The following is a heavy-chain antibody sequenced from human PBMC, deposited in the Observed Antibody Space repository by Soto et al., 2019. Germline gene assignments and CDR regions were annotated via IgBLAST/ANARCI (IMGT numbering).Heavy chain of an antibody. V-gene: IGHV3-30*18. J-gene: IGHJ6*02. CDR2: ISYDGSNK. Sequence: QVQLVESGGGVVQPGRSLRLSCAASGFTFSSYGMHWVRQAPGKGLEWVAVISYDGSNKYYADSVKGRFTISRDNSKNTLYLQMNSLRAEDTAVYYCAKDQPGMDVWGQGTTVTVSS. CDR1: GFTFSSYG. CDR3: AKDQPGMDV.